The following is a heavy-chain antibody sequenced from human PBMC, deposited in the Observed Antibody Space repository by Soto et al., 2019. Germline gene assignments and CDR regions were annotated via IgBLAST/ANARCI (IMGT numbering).Heavy chain of an antibody. Sequence: EVQLLESGGGLVQPGGSLRLSCAASGFTFSSYAMSWVRQTPGKGLEWVSAISGSGGSTYYADSVKGRFTISRDNSKNTLYLQMNSLRAEDTAVYYCAKDRGYSYGWDYFDYWGQGTLVTVSS. CDR2: ISGSGGST. V-gene: IGHV3-23*01. CDR3: AKDRGYSYGWDYFDY. D-gene: IGHD5-18*01. J-gene: IGHJ4*02. CDR1: GFTFSSYA.